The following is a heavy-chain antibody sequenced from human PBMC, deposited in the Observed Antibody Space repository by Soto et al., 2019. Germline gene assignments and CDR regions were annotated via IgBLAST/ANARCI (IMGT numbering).Heavy chain of an antibody. D-gene: IGHD1-26*01. CDR1: GGSVSSGSYY. Sequence: SETLSLTCTVSGGSVSSGSYYWSWIRQPPGKGLEWIGYIYYSGSTNYNPSHKSRVTISVDTSKNQFSLKLSSVTAADTAVYYCASISHPMYSGSYFDYWGQGTLVTVSS. V-gene: IGHV4-61*01. J-gene: IGHJ4*02. CDR3: ASISHPMYSGSYFDY. CDR2: IYYSGST.